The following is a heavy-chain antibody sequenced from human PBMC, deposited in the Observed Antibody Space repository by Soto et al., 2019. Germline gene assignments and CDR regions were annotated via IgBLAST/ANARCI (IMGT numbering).Heavy chain of an antibody. Sequence: VGSLRLSCASSGGTLSNAWMSCVRQAPGKGLEWVGRIKRKSDGGTTDYAAPVKGRFIISRDDSKNTLYLQMNSLKTEDTAVYFCARTTPYDFWRGNYKGWFAPWGQGTQVIVSS. CDR3: ARTTPYDFWRGNYKGWFAP. CDR2: IKRKSDGGTT. J-gene: IGHJ5*02. D-gene: IGHD3-3*01. CDR1: GGTLSNAW. V-gene: IGHV3-15*01.